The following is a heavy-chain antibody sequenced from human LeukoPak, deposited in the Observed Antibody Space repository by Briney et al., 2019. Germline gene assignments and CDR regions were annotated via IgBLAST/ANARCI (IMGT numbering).Heavy chain of an antibody. CDR1: GGSISSYY. CDR3: ARLGLWVDFDY. J-gene: IGHJ4*02. D-gene: IGHD5-18*01. CDR2: IYYSGST. Sequence: SETLSLTCTVSGGSISSYYWSWIRQPPGKGLEWIGYIYYSGSTNYNPSLKSRVTISVDTSKNQFSLKLSSVTAADTAVYYCARLGLWVDFDYWGQETLVTVSS. V-gene: IGHV4-59*08.